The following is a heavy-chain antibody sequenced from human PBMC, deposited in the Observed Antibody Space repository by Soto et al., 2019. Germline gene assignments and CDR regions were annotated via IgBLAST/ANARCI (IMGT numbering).Heavy chain of an antibody. CDR3: ARGQGYDFWSGYYRPHFNWFDP. V-gene: IGHV4-34*01. D-gene: IGHD3-3*01. J-gene: IGHJ5*02. CDR2: INHSGST. Sequence: SETLSLTCAVYGGSFSGYYWSWIRQPPGKGLEWIGEINHSGSTNYNPSLKSRVTISVDTSKNQFSLKLSSVTAADTAVYYYARGQGYDFWSGYYRPHFNWFDPWGQGTLVTVSS. CDR1: GGSFSGYY.